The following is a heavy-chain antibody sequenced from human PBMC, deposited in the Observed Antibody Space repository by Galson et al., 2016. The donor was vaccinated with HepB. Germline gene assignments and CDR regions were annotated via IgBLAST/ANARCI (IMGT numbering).Heavy chain of an antibody. CDR1: GGTFKNNA. D-gene: IGHD4-17*01. Sequence: SVKVSCKATGGTFKNNAFSWVRQAPGQGLEWLAGIIPMYGIPNIAQNFKGRVSITADESTTTVYMELSSLRSEDTALYYCATDPYYDDFEYYGMDVWGQGTTVTVS. CDR2: IIPMYGIP. V-gene: IGHV1-69*13. CDR3: ATDPYYDDFEYYGMDV. J-gene: IGHJ6*02.